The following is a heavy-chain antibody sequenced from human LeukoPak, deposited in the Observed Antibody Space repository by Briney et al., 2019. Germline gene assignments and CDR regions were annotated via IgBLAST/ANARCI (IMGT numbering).Heavy chain of an antibody. D-gene: IGHD2-2*01. CDR3: AGGRRVVPAATRIYYFDY. Sequence: SETLSLTCAVYGGSFSGYYWSWIRQPPGKGLEWIGEINHSGSTNYNPSLKSRVTISVDTSKNQFSLKLSSVTAADTAVYYCAGGRRVVPAATRIYYFDYWGQGTLVTVSS. CDR2: INHSGST. J-gene: IGHJ4*02. CDR1: GGSFSGYY. V-gene: IGHV4-34*01.